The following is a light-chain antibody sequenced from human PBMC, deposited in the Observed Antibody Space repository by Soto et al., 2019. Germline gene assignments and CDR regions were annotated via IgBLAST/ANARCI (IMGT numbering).Light chain of an antibody. CDR2: TNN. CDR3: AAWHGSLGAYG. J-gene: IGLJ1*01. CDR1: NSNIGTNT. V-gene: IGLV1-44*01. Sequence: QSALTQPPSASATPGQRVTISCSGSNSNIGTNTVNWYQQLPGTAPRLLIYTNNQRPSGVPQRFSGSKTGASASLAIGGLQSEDGADYYCAAWHGSLGAYGFGNG.